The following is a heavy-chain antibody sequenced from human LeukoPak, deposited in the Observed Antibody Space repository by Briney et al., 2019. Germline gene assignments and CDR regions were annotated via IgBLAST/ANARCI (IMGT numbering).Heavy chain of an antibody. V-gene: IGHV1-8*01. CDR3: ARLYCSGGSCYSPYFDY. J-gene: IGHJ4*02. CDR1: GHTFTSYD. D-gene: IGHD2-15*01. Sequence: ASVKVSCKASGHTFTSYDINWVRQATGQGLEWMGWMNPNSGNTGYAQKFQGRVTMTRNTSISTAYMELSSLRSEDTAVYYCARLYCSGGSCYSPYFDYWGQGTLVTVSS. CDR2: MNPNSGNT.